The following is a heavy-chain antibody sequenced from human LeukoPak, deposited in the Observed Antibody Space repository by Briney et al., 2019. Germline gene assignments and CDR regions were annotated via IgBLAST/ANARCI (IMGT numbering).Heavy chain of an antibody. CDR3: AREGVDTAMGPSEDY. V-gene: IGHV4-39*07. D-gene: IGHD5-18*01. Sequence: SETLSLTCTVSGGSISSSSYYWGWIRQPPGKGLEWIGSIYYSGSTYYNPSLKSRVTISVDTSKNQFSPKLSSVTAADTAVYYCAREGVDTAMGPSEDYWGQGTLVTVSS. J-gene: IGHJ4*02. CDR1: GGSISSSSYY. CDR2: IYYSGST.